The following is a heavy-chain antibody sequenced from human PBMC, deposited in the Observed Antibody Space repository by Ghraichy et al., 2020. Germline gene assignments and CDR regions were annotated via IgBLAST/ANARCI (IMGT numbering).Heavy chain of an antibody. D-gene: IGHD5-18*01. Sequence: SETLSLTCTVSGGSISSYYWSWIRQPPGKGLEWIGYIYYSGSTNYNPSLKSRVTISVDTSKNQFSLKLSSVTAADTAVYYCARVSGYSYGIWSYSQTHSFDYWGQGTLVTVSS. CDR2: IYYSGST. J-gene: IGHJ4*02. CDR1: GGSISSYY. V-gene: IGHV4-59*01. CDR3: ARVSGYSYGIWSYSQTHSFDY.